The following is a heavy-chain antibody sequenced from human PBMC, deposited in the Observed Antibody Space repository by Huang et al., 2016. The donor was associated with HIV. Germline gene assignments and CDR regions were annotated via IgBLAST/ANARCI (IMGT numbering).Heavy chain of an antibody. V-gene: IGHV4-39*01. CDR2: VYQSGST. Sequence: QLQLQESGPGPVKPSETLSLPCAVSGDFISSTHYYWGWIRPSPGKGLERVGSVYQSGSTNYNPSLKSRVTLSVDTSRNQFSLRLNSVTAADTAVYYCASQHIGAAATWFWGRGTQVAVSS. CDR3: ASQHIGAAATWF. CDR1: GDFISSTHYY. J-gene: IGHJ4*02. D-gene: IGHD6-13*01.